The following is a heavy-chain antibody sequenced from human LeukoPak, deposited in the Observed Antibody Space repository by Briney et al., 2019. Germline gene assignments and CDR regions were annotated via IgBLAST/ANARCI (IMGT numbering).Heavy chain of an antibody. CDR3: ARGLGSGSFDY. V-gene: IGHV3-21*01. CDR2: ISSSSSYI. J-gene: IGHJ4*02. Sequence: GGSLRLSCAASGFTFSSYSMNWVRQAPGKGLEWVSSISSSSSYIYYADSVKGRFTISRDNAKNSLYLQMNSLRAEDTAVYYCARGLGSGSFDYWGQGTLVIVSS. D-gene: IGHD3-10*01. CDR1: GFTFSSYS.